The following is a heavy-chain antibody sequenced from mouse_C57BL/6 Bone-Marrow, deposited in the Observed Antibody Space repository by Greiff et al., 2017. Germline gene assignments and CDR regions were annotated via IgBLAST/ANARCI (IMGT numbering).Heavy chain of an antibody. CDR1: GFTFTDYY. Sequence: EVKLMESGGGLVQPGGSLSLSCAASGFTFTDYYMSWVRQPPGKALEWLGFIRNKANGYTTEYSASVKGRFTISRDNSQSILSLQMNALRAEDSATYYCARHNYGSFGYWGQGTTLTVSS. CDR2: IRNKANGYTT. J-gene: IGHJ2*01. D-gene: IGHD1-1*01. CDR3: ARHNYGSFGY. V-gene: IGHV7-3*01.